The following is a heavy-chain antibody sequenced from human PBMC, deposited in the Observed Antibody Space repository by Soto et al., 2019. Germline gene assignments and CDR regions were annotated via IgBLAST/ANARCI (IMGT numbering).Heavy chain of an antibody. CDR2: IYYSGRT. D-gene: IGHD4-17*01. V-gene: IGHV4-61*01. CDR1: SCSLTTGSYY. J-gene: IGHJ4*02. CDR3: ERVATGTTWEDQ. Sequence: QVQLHESGPGLVMPSEPLALTCTISSCSLTTGSYYWHCIRQRTGQGLEWMGNIYYSGRTNYNPSRKKRVTISVDTETKEFAEKLGSVTAADTAVYYCERVATGTTWEDQWVQGTLGTVSS.